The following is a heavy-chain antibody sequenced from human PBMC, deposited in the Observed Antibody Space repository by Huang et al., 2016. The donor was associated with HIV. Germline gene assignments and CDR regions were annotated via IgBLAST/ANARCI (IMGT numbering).Heavy chain of an antibody. CDR2: IKVNNAKP. D-gene: IGHD2-2*02. CDR3: ASPKYCSSDSCYKWAFDM. J-gene: IGHJ3*02. V-gene: IGHV7-4-1*02. Sequence: QLVQSGSELKKPGASVRVSCKPSGHTFGSYAVNWVRQSPGQGPEWMGWIKVNNAKPSYAQAFTGRFVFSLDTSVNTTYLHISSLKAADTAVYYCASPKYCSSDSCYKWAFDMWGQGTMVTVS. CDR1: GHTFGSYA.